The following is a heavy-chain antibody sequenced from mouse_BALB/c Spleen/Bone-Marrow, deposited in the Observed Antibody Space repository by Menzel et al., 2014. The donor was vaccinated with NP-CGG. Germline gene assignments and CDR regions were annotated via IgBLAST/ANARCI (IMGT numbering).Heavy chain of an antibody. D-gene: IGHD2-1*01. Sequence: EVKLVESGPDLVKPSQSLSLTCTVTGYSITSGYSCHWIRQFPGNKLEWMGYIHYSGNTNYNPSLKSRISIIRDTSKNQFFLQLISVTTEDTATYYCTRGDYGSYGAMDCWGQGTSVTVSS. J-gene: IGHJ4*01. V-gene: IGHV3-1*02. CDR1: GYSITSGYS. CDR2: IHYSGNT. CDR3: TRGDYGSYGAMDC.